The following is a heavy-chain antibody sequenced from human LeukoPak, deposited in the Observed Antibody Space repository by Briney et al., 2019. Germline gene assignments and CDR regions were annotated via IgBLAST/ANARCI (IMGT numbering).Heavy chain of an antibody. CDR1: GYTFTSYY. D-gene: IGHD2-2*02. CDR3: ARADIVVVPAGIHYYYGMDV. Sequence: ASVKVSCKASGYTFTSYYMHWVRQAPGQGLEWMGIINPSGGSTSYAQKFQGRVTITADESTSTAYMELSSLRSEDTAVYYCARADIVVVPAGIHYYYGMDVWGQGTTVTVSS. CDR2: INPSGGST. V-gene: IGHV1-46*01. J-gene: IGHJ6*02.